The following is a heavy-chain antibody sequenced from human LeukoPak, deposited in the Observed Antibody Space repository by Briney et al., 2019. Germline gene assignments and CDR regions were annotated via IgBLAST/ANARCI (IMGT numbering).Heavy chain of an antibody. CDR2: LSGSAGGT. CDR1: GLTLSNYG. J-gene: IGHJ6*02. D-gene: IGHD6-13*01. CDR3: ARVRSNSWFLDV. Sequence: GGSLRLSCGVSGLTLSNYGMSWVRQAPGKGLEWVAGLSGSAGGTNYADSVKGRFTISRDNAKNSLYLQMNSLRAEDTAVYYCARVRSNSWFLDVWGQGTTVTVSS. V-gene: IGHV3-23*01.